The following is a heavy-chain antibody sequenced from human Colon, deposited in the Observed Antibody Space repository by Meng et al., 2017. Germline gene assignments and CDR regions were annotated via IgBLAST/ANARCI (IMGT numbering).Heavy chain of an antibody. V-gene: IGHV1-46*01. J-gene: IGHJ5*01. CDR3: ARCQLANRGWFDS. CDR2: INPNGGAT. Sequence: QLQLVQSGAEVKKLGASVHVACKASGYTFSNYYIHWVRQAPGQGLEWVGIINPNGGATSYAQKFRGRVTMTRDSSTSTVYMELSSLRSEDTAVYFCARCQLANRGWFDSWGQGTLVTVSS. D-gene: IGHD2/OR15-2a*01. CDR1: GYTFSNYY.